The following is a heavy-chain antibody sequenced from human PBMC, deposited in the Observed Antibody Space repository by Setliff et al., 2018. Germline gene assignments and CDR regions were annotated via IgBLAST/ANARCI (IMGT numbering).Heavy chain of an antibody. CDR3: ARDRFYNSWSGTSITAPHDAFDI. Sequence: GASVKVSCKASGYSFIDYYIHWVRQAPGQGPEWMGRVNPKNGGILYSQKFEGRVSMTGDRTTSTVYMEVSSLRSEDTAVYFCARDRFYNSWSGTSITAPHDAFDIWGQGTMVTVSS. J-gene: IGHJ3*02. D-gene: IGHD3-3*01. V-gene: IGHV1-2*06. CDR1: GYSFIDYY. CDR2: VNPKNGGI.